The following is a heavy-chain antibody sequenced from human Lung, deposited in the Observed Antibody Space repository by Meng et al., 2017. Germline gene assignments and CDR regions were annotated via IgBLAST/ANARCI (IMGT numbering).Heavy chain of an antibody. Sequence: QVQPEQWVAGLLKPSEALSLPCVVSGGSFSDSYWSWIRQPPGKGLEWIGEINHSGSTNYNPSLESRATISVDTSQNNLSLKLSSVTAADSAVYYRARGPTTMAHDFDYWGQGTLVTVSS. D-gene: IGHD4-11*01. CDR1: GGSFSDSY. J-gene: IGHJ4*02. CDR3: ARGPTTMAHDFDY. V-gene: IGHV4-34*01. CDR2: INHSGST.